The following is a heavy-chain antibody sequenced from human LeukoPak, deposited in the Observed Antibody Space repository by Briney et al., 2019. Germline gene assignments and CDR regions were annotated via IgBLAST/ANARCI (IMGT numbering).Heavy chain of an antibody. J-gene: IGHJ6*03. V-gene: IGHV3-66*02. CDR2: IYSGGTT. CDR3: ARATFWSGYQRDSWYMDV. Sequence: PGGSLTLSCAAPGFTVSSNYMSSVRQAPGKGLEWVSVIYSGGTTYYADSVKGRFTISRDNSKNTLYLQMSSLRAEDTAVYYCARATFWSGYQRDSWYMDVWGKGTTVTVSS. CDR1: GFTVSSNY. D-gene: IGHD3-3*01.